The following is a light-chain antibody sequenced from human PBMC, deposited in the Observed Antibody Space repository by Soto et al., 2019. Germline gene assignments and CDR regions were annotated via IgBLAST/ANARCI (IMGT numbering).Light chain of an antibody. Sequence: DIQMTQSPSSLSASVGDRVTITCRASQSISSHLNWYQQKPGKAPKLLIYAASTLESGVPSRFSGSGSGTDFTLTISSLQPDDFATYYCQQYNTYSPWTFGQGTKVDIK. CDR3: QQYNTYSPWT. V-gene: IGKV1-5*01. J-gene: IGKJ1*01. CDR1: QSISSH. CDR2: AAS.